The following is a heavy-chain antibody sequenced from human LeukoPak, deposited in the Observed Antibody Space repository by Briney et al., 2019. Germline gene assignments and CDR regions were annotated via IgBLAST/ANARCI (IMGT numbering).Heavy chain of an antibody. CDR2: IKQDGSEK. J-gene: IGHJ4*02. D-gene: IGHD3-9*01. CDR3: ARDLGYFDWLGYFDY. V-gene: IGHV3-7*01. Sequence: GGSLRLSCAASGFTFSSYWMSWVRQAPGKGLEWVANIKQDGSEKYYVDSVKGRFTLSRDNSKNTLFLQMNSLRAEDTAVYYCARDLGYFDWLGYFDYWGQGTQVTVSS. CDR1: GFTFSSYW.